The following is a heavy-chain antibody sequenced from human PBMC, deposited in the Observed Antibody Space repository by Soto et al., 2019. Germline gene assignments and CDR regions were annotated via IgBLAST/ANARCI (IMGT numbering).Heavy chain of an antibody. CDR2: VSGSGSST. J-gene: IGHJ3*02. Sequence: EVPLLESGGGLVQPGGSLRLSCAVSGFTFSNYAMNWVRQAPGKGLEWVSVVSGSGSSTYYADSVKGRFTISRDNSKNTLYLQMNSLRAEDTAVYYCARRSPSWAFDIWGQGTMVTVSS. CDR3: ARRSPSWAFDI. D-gene: IGHD2-15*01. CDR1: GFTFSNYA. V-gene: IGHV3-23*01.